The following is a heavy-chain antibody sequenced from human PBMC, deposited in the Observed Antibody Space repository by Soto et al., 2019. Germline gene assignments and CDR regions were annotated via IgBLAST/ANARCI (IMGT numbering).Heavy chain of an antibody. CDR1: GFTVSSNY. Sequence: EVQLVETGGGLIQPGGSLRLSCAASGFTVSSNYMSWVRQAPGKGLEWVSVIYSGGSTYYADSVRGRFTISRDNSKNTLYLQMKSLRAEDTDVYYCARDPPATRHGMDVWGQGTTVTVSS. J-gene: IGHJ6*02. V-gene: IGHV3-53*02. CDR2: IYSGGST. CDR3: ARDPPATRHGMDV.